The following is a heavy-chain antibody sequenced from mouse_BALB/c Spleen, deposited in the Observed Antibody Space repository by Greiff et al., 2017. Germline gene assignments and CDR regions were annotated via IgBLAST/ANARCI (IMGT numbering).Heavy chain of an antibody. CDR3: TIPFAY. CDR1: GYTFTSYY. J-gene: IGHJ3*01. CDR2: INPSNGGT. V-gene: IGHV1S16*01. Sequence: SGAELVKPGASVKLSCKASGYTFTSYYMYWVKQRPGQGLEWIGEINPSNGGTNFNEKFKSKATLTVDKSSSTAYMQLSSLTSEDSAVYYCTIPFAYWGQGTLVTVSA.